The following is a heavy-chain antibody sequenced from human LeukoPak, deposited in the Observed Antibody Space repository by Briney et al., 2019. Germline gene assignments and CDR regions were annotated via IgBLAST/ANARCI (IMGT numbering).Heavy chain of an antibody. V-gene: IGHV3-23*01. J-gene: IGHJ3*02. CDR3: AKDIYYDILTGYYKVDAFDI. CDR2: ITASGDNT. CDR1: GFIFSDYV. D-gene: IGHD3-9*01. Sequence: GESLRLSCEASGFIFSDYVMIWVRQAPGKGLEWVSGITASGDNTYYSDSVKGRFTMSRDNSKNTLYLQMNSLRAEDTAVYYCAKDIYYDILTGYYKVDAFDIWGQGTMVTVSS.